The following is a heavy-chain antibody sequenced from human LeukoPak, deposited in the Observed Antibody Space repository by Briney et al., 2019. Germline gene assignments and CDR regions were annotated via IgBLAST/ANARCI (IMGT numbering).Heavy chain of an antibody. CDR1: GYTFTSYG. CDR3: ARDPNLRYDWFDP. CDR2: ISAYNGNT. V-gene: IGHV1-18*01. J-gene: IGHJ5*02. Sequence: ASVKVSCKASGYTFTSYGISWVRQAPGQELEWMGWISAYNGNTNYAQKLQGRVTMTRDTSISTAYMELSRLRSDDTAVYYCARDPNLRYDWFDPWGQGTLVTVSS. D-gene: IGHD4-17*01.